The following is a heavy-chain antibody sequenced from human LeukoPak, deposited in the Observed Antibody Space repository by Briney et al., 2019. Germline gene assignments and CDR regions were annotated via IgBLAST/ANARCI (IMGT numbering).Heavy chain of an antibody. CDR2: ISASGDNT. V-gene: IGHV3-23*01. J-gene: IGHJ4*02. D-gene: IGHD3-22*01. CDR1: GFTFSSYA. Sequence: GGSLRLACAAYGFTFSSYAMSWVRQAPGKGLEWISGISASGDNTYYADSVKGRFTISRDNSKNTLYVQVNSLGTEDTAAYYCAKGSYYDSSGSFYFDYWGQGTLLTVSS. CDR3: AKGSYYDSSGSFYFDY.